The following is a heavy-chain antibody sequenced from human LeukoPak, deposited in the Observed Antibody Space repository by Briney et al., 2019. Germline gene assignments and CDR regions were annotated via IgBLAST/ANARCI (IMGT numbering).Heavy chain of an antibody. CDR1: GFTFSSYA. V-gene: IGHV3-23*01. CDR3: AELFRRASTVVTNYYYGMDV. D-gene: IGHD4-23*01. CDR2: ISDSGGST. J-gene: IGHJ6*02. Sequence: GGSLRLSCAASGFTFSSYAMSWVRQAPGKGLEWVAGISDSGGSTYYAGSVKGRFTISRDNSKNTLYLQMNSLRAEDTAVYYCAELFRRASTVVTNYYYGMDVWGQGTTVTVSS.